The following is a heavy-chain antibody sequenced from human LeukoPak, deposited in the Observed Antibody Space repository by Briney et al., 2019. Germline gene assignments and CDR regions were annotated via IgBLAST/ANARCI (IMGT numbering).Heavy chain of an antibody. CDR2: IYYSKNT. Sequence: SETLSLTCTVSGGSISSSSAYWGWIRQPPGKGLEWIGSIYYSKNTYYNPSLKSRVTISVDTSKNQFSLKLSSVTAADTAVYYCARQRRYCSDTSCYEGAFDYWGQGTLVTVSS. CDR1: GGSISSSSAY. D-gene: IGHD2-2*01. J-gene: IGHJ4*02. CDR3: ARQRRYCSDTSCYEGAFDY. V-gene: IGHV4-39*01.